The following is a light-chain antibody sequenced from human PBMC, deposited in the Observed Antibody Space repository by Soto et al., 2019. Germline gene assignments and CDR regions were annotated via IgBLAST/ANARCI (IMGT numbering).Light chain of an antibody. Sequence: QITQSPYTLSASVGDRVTITCRASQSISNRLAWYQQKPGKAPKLLIYKASTLKSGVPSRFSGSGSGTEFTLTISSLQPDDFATYYCQHYNSYSEAFGQGTKVDI. CDR1: QSISNR. CDR2: KAS. V-gene: IGKV1-5*03. J-gene: IGKJ1*01. CDR3: QHYNSYSEA.